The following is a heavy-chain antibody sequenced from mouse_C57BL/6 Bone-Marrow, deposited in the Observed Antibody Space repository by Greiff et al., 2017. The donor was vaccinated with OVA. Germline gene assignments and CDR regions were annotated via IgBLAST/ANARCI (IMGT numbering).Heavy chain of an antibody. Sequence: VQLQQPGAELVRPGTSVKLSCKASGYTFTSYWMHWVKQRPGQGLEWIGVIDPSDSYTNYNQKFKGKATLTVDTSSSTAYMQLSSLTSEDSAVYYCARRYYLYWGQGTTLTVSS. V-gene: IGHV1-59*01. CDR3: ARRYYLY. D-gene: IGHD5-5*01. CDR2: IDPSDSYT. J-gene: IGHJ2*01. CDR1: GYTFTSYW.